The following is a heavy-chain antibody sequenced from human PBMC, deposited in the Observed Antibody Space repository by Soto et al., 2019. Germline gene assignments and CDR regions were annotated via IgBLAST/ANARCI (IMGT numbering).Heavy chain of an antibody. J-gene: IGHJ4*02. Sequence: PSETLSLTCTVSGGSISSYYWSWIRQPPGKGLEWIGYIYYSGSTNYNPSLKSRVTISVDTSKNQFSLKLSSVTAADTAVYYCARHPFSEWLAFDYWGQRTPVTVSS. D-gene: IGHD6-19*01. CDR3: ARHPFSEWLAFDY. V-gene: IGHV4-59*08. CDR1: GGSISSYY. CDR2: IYYSGST.